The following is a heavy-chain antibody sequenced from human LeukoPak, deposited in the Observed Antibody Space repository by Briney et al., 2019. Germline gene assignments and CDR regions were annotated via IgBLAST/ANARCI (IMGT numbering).Heavy chain of an antibody. D-gene: IGHD6-19*01. CDR3: ARRAPRLSKGIAVAGTRLDFDY. J-gene: IGHJ4*02. CDR1: GYTFTNYY. CDR2: MSPHRDNT. V-gene: IGHV1-8*01. Sequence: ASVKVSCKGSGYTFTNYYINWVRQATGQGLERIGLMSPHRDNTGYAQKFQGRVSMTRHTSISTAYMELSSLRSEDTAVYYCARRAPRLSKGIAVAGTRLDFDYWGQGTLVTVSS.